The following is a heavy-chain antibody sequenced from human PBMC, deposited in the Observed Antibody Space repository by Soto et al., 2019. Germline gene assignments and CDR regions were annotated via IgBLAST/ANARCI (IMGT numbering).Heavy chain of an antibody. J-gene: IGHJ5*02. CDR1: GFSLSTSGVG. D-gene: IGHD3-10*01. Sequence: QITLKESGPTLVKPTQTLTLTCTFSGFSLSTSGVGVGWIRQTPGKALEWLALIYWDDDKHYSPSLNSRLTITKDTSTIQVVITMTTMDRVDTPTYYCAHHVSTLRGNVGRNTWFDPWGQGILVTVSS. CDR2: IYWDDDK. V-gene: IGHV2-5*02. CDR3: AHHVSTLRGNVGRNTWFDP.